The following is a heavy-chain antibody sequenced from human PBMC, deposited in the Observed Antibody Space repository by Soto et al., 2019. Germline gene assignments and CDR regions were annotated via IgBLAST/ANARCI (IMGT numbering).Heavy chain of an antibody. D-gene: IGHD5-18*01. Sequence: ASVKVSCKASGYTFTGYYMHWVRQAPGQGLEWMGWINPNXXXXXYAQKFQGRVTMTRDTSISTAYMELSRLRSDDTAVYYCARGRGDTAMVGYWGQGTLVTVSS. J-gene: IGHJ4*02. CDR2: INPNXXXX. CDR3: ARGRGDTAMVGY. V-gene: IGHV1-2*02. CDR1: GYTFTGYY.